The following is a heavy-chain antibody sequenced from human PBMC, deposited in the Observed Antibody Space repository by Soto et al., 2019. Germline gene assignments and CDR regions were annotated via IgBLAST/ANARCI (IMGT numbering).Heavy chain of an antibody. CDR1: GFSLSSTRMA. J-gene: IGHJ4*02. CDR3: AHIVVAGLGYYFDY. CDR2: IYWDDDK. Sequence: QITLKESGPTLVKPTQTLTLTCTFSGFSLSSTRMAVGWIRQPPGKALEWLALIYWDDDKRYSPFLKSRLTITKDPSKYLVVLTLSNMDSVDTARYYCAHIVVAGLGYYFDYWGQGTLVTVSS. D-gene: IGHD6-19*01. V-gene: IGHV2-5*02.